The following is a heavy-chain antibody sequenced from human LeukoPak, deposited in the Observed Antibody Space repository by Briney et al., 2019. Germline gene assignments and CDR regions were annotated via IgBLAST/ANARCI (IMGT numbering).Heavy chain of an antibody. D-gene: IGHD6-19*01. CDR2: ISGSGGST. J-gene: IGHJ5*02. CDR1: GFTFSSYG. V-gene: IGHV3-23*01. CDR3: ASDSSGWYNWFDP. Sequence: GGSLRLSCAASGFTFSSYGMSWVRQAPGKGLEWVSAISGSGGSTYYADSVKGRFTISRDNSKNTLYLQMNSLRAEDTAVYYCASDSSGWYNWFDPWGQGTLVTVSS.